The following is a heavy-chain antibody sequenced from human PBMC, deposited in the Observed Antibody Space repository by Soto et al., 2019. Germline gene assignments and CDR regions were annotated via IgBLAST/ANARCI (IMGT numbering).Heavy chain of an antibody. D-gene: IGHD3-16*01. CDR1: GYTFTSYG. CDR3: VVAHNVDYIWGEETDAFDI. J-gene: IGHJ3*02. Sequence: ASVKVSCKASGYTFTSYGISWVRQAPGQGLEWMGWISAYYGNTNYAQKLQGRVTMTTDTSTSTAYMELRSLRSDDTAVYYCVVAHNVDYIWGEETDAFDIWGQGTMVTVSS. V-gene: IGHV1-18*01. CDR2: ISAYYGNT.